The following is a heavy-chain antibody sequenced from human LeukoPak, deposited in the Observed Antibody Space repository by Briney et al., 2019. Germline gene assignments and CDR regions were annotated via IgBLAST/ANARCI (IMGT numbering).Heavy chain of an antibody. CDR1: GFTFSSYE. Sequence: PGGSLRLSCAASGFTFSSYEMNWVRQAPGKGLEWVAVISYDGSNKYYADSVKGRFTISRDNSKNTLYLQMNSLRAEDTAVYYCARVEYSSSSSLDYWGQGTLVTVSS. CDR2: ISYDGSNK. CDR3: ARVEYSSSSSLDY. V-gene: IGHV3-30*04. D-gene: IGHD6-6*01. J-gene: IGHJ4*02.